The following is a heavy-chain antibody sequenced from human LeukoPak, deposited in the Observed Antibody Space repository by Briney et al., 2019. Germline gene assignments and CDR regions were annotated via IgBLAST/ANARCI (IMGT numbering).Heavy chain of an antibody. V-gene: IGHV4-34*01. CDR2: INHSGST. Sequence: SETLSLTCPVYGGSFSGYYWSWIRQPPWKGLEWVGEINHSGSTNYNPSLKSRVTISVDTSKNQFSLKLSSVTAADTAVYYCARARTTVTTPPHIDYWGQGTLVTVSS. D-gene: IGHD4-17*01. CDR1: GGSFSGYY. J-gene: IGHJ4*02. CDR3: ARARTTVTTPPHIDY.